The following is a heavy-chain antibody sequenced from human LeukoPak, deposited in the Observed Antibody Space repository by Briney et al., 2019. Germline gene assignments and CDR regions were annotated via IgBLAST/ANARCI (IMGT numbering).Heavy chain of an antibody. V-gene: IGHV3-15*07. CDR2: IKSKADGETI. CDR3: STLTSRGLSDS. CDR1: GFTFTNAW. D-gene: IGHD1-20*01. J-gene: IGHJ4*02. Sequence: GGSLRLSCAASGFTFTNAWMNWVRQAPGKGLEWVGRIKSKADGETIDYAAPVKGRFTFSRDDSKNMLYLQMNSPKSEDTAVYYCSTLTSRGLSDSWGQGTLVTVSS.